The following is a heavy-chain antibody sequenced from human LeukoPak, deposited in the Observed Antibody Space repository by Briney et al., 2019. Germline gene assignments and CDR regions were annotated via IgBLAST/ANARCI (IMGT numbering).Heavy chain of an antibody. J-gene: IGHJ4*02. CDR3: VRDTSSRFDY. V-gene: IGHV3-74*01. CDR2: INRDGSST. Sequence: GGSLRLSCAASGFTFSSYAMSWVRQAPGKGLVWVSRINRDGSSTTYADSVKGRFTISRDNAKNTLYLQMNSLRAEDTAVYYCVRDTSSRFDYWGQGTLVTVSS. D-gene: IGHD6-13*01. CDR1: GFTFSSYA.